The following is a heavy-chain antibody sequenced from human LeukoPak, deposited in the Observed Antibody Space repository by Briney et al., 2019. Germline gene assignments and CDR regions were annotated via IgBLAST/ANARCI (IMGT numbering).Heavy chain of an antibody. D-gene: IGHD4-17*01. V-gene: IGHV3-23*01. J-gene: IGHJ5*02. CDR1: GFTFRNYA. CDR2: IAATSGST. Sequence: GSLRLSCAASGFTFRNYAINWVRQAPGKGLEWVSSIAATSGSTYYADSVKGRFTISRDNSKNTLYLQMNSLRAEDTALYYCAKAAYGDYVNWFDPWGQGTLVTVSS. CDR3: AKAAYGDYVNWFDP.